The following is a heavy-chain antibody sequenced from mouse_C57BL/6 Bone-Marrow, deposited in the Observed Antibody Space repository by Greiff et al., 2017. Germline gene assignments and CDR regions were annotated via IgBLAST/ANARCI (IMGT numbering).Heavy chain of an antibody. D-gene: IGHD4-1*01. J-gene: IGHJ2*01. CDR3: TLGPNFDY. V-gene: IGHV14-4*01. CDR2: IDPENGDT. Sequence: VQLQQSGAELVRPGASVKLSCTASGFNIKDDYMHWVKQRPEQGLEWIGWIDPENGDTEYAPKFQGKATITADTSSNTAYLQLSSLTSEDTAVYYCTLGPNFDYWGQGTTLTVSS. CDR1: GFNIKDDY.